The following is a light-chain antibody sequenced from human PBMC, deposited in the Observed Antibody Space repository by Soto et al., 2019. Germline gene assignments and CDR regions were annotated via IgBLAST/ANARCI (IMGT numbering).Light chain of an antibody. J-gene: IGLJ2*01. CDR2: DVS. CDR1: SSDVGGYNY. CDR3: CSFAGTYIFVI. Sequence: QSALTQPRSVSGSPGQSVTISCSGTSSDVGGYNYVSWYQQHPGKAPKLMIYDVSKRRSGVPDRFSGSKSGNTASLTISGLQTADEADYYCCSFAGTYIFVIFGGVTKVTVL. V-gene: IGLV2-11*01.